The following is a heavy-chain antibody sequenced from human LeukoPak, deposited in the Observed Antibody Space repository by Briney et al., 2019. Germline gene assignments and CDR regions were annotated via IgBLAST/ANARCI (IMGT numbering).Heavy chain of an antibody. CDR3: ARDPSGDSSDYGGY. V-gene: IGHV1-2*02. D-gene: IGHD4/OR15-4a*01. J-gene: IGHJ4*02. CDR1: GYTFTVYY. CDR2: INPNSGGT. Sequence: EASVKVSCKASGYTFTVYYMHWVRQAPGQGLEWMGWINPNSGGTNFAQKFQGRVTMTRDTSISTAYMELSRLRSDDTAVYYCARDPSGDSSDYGGYWGQGTLVTVSS.